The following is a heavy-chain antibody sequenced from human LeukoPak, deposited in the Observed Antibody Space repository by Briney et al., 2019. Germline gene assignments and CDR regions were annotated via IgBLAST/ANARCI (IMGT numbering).Heavy chain of an antibody. CDR3: ARKKGRVGLSYYYYGMDV. D-gene: IGHD3-10*01. CDR1: GFSISSGYY. V-gene: IGHV4-38-2*02. CDR2: IYHSGNT. J-gene: IGHJ6*02. Sequence: SETLSLTCSVSGFSISSGYYWGWIRQPPGKGLEWIGNIYHSGNTYYNPSLKSRLTISVDTSKNQFSLKLSSVTAAYTAVYYCARKKGRVGLSYYYYGMDVWGQGTTVTVSS.